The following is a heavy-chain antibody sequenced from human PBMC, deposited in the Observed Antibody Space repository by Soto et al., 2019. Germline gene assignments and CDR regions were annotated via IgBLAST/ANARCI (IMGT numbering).Heavy chain of an antibody. Sequence: GGSLRLSCAASGFTFSDYYMSWIRQAPGKGLEWVSYISSSGSTIYYADSVKGRFTISRDNAKNSLYLQMNSLRAEDTAVYYCARVRDPFYYGSGSSVYFDYWGQGTLVTVSS. CDR2: ISSSGSTI. CDR3: ARVRDPFYYGSGSSVYFDY. CDR1: GFTFSDYY. J-gene: IGHJ4*02. V-gene: IGHV3-11*01. D-gene: IGHD3-10*01.